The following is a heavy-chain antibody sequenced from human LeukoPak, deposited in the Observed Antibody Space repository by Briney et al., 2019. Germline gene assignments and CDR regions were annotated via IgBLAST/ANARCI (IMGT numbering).Heavy chain of an antibody. Sequence: TLSLTCTVSGGSISSGSYYWSWIRQPAGKGLEWIGRIYTSGSTNYNPSLKSRVTISVDTSKNQFSLKLSSVTAADTAVYYCARSWDNWNFFDYWGQGTLVTVSS. CDR1: GGSISSGSYY. CDR3: ARSWDNWNFFDY. D-gene: IGHD1-20*01. J-gene: IGHJ4*02. CDR2: IYTSGST. V-gene: IGHV4-61*02.